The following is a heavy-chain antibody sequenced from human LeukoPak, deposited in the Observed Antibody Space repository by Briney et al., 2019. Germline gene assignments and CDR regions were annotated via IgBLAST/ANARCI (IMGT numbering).Heavy chain of an antibody. D-gene: IGHD5-18*01. CDR2: ISAYNGST. CDR3: ARTRDTAMVDYGDY. J-gene: IGHJ4*02. CDR1: GYTFTSYG. V-gene: IGHV1-18*01. Sequence: ASVKVSCKASGYTFTSYGISWVRQAPGQGLEWMGWISAYNGSTNYAQKLQGRVTMTTDTSTSTAYMELRSLRSDDTAVYYCARTRDTAMVDYGDYWGQGTLVTVSS.